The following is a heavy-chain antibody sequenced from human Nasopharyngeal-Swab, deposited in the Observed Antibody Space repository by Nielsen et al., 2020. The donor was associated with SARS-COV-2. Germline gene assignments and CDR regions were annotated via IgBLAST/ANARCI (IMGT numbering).Heavy chain of an antibody. CDR3: ARSFGGSSGYYYDYFDY. CDR2: ISSSGSTI. D-gene: IGHD3-22*01. Sequence: GESLKISCAASGFTFSDYYMSWIRQAPGKGLEWVSYISSSGSTIYYADSVKGRFTISRDNAKNSLYLQMNSLRAEDTAVYYCARSFGGSSGYYYDYFDYWGRGTLVTVSS. J-gene: IGHJ4*02. V-gene: IGHV3-11*04. CDR1: GFTFSDYY.